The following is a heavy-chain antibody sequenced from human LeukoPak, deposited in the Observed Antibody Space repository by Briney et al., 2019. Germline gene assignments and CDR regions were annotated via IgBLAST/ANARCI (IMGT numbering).Heavy chain of an antibody. V-gene: IGHV5-51*01. D-gene: IGHD2-15*01. J-gene: IGHJ3*02. Sequence: GESLKISWKGSGYSFTSYWIGWVRQMPGKGLEWMGIIYPGDSDTRYSPSFQGQVTISADKSTSTAYLQWSSLKASDTAMYYCARPAYCSGGSCLFGAFDIWGQGTMVTVSS. CDR2: IYPGDSDT. CDR1: GYSFTSYW. CDR3: ARPAYCSGGSCLFGAFDI.